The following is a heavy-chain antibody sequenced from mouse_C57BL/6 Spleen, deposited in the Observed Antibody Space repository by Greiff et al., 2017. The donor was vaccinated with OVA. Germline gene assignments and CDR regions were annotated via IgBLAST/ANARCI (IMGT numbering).Heavy chain of an antibody. CDR1: GFTFSDYG. CDR2: ISSGSSTI. CDR3: ARVRLNYYFDY. D-gene: IGHD1-1*01. J-gene: IGHJ2*01. Sequence: EVQLVESGGGLVKPGGSLKLSCAASGFTFSDYGMHWVRPAPEKGLEWVAYISSGSSTIYYADTVKGRFTISRDNAKNTLVLQMTSLRSEDTAMYYCARVRLNYYFDYWGQGTTLTVSA. V-gene: IGHV5-17*01.